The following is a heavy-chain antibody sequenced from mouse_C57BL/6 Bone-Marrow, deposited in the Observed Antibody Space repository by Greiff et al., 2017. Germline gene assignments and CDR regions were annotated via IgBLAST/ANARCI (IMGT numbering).Heavy chain of an antibody. D-gene: IGHD2-2*01. CDR3: ARDEGYDWDY. V-gene: IGHV3-6*01. CDR2: ISYDGSN. CDR1: GYSITSGYY. J-gene: IGHJ2*01. Sequence: ESGPGLVKPSQSLSLSCSVTGYSITSGYYWNWIRQFPGNKLEWMGYISYDGSNNYNPSLKNRISITRDTSKNQFFLKLNSVTTEDTATYSCARDEGYDWDYWGQGTTLTVSS.